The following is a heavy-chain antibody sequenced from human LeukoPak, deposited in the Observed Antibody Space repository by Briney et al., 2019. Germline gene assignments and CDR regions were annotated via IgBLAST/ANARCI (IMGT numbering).Heavy chain of an antibody. Sequence: SVKVSCKASRGTFSSYVISWVRQAPGQGLEWMGGIIPIFGTANYAQKFQGRVTITADESTSTAYMELSSLRSEDTAVYYCARAAHYDILTGNTRWFDPWGQGTLVTVSS. CDR3: ARAAHYDILTGNTRWFDP. V-gene: IGHV1-69*13. CDR2: IIPIFGTA. CDR1: RGTFSSYV. J-gene: IGHJ5*02. D-gene: IGHD3-9*01.